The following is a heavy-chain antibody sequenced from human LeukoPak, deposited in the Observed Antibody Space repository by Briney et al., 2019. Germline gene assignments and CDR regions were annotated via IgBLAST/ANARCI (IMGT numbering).Heavy chain of an antibody. Sequence: SETLSLTCSVSGGSISGYYWTWVRQPPGKGLEWIGQIHYSGRADYNPSLKSRVSMSVDTSKNQFSLKLTSVTAADTAVYYCARGGKATVVTMWGQGILVTVSS. J-gene: IGHJ4*02. CDR3: ARGGKATVVTM. CDR1: GGSISGYY. CDR2: IHYSGRA. V-gene: IGHV4-59*12. D-gene: IGHD4-23*01.